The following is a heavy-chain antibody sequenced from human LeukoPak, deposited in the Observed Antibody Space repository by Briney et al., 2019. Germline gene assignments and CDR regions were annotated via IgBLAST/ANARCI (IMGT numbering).Heavy chain of an antibody. CDR2: ISVISSTI. V-gene: IGHV3-48*02. CDR1: GFTFSSYS. D-gene: IGHD6-19*01. Sequence: GGSLRLSCAASGFTFSSYSMNWVRQAPGKGLEWVSYISVISSTIYYADSVKGRFTISRDNAKNSLYLQMHSLRDEDTAVYYCAAREDSSGWSGFDFWGQGILVTVSS. J-gene: IGHJ4*02. CDR3: AAREDSSGWSGFDF.